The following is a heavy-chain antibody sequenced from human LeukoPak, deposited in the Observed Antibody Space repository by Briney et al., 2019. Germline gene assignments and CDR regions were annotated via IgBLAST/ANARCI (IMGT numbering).Heavy chain of an antibody. CDR3: ARYQSKRRVAPFDY. D-gene: IGHD1-1*01. CDR1: GGSISSYY. Sequence: SETLSLTCTVSGGSISSYYWSWIRQPPGKGLEWIGYIFYSGSTNYNPSLKSRVTISVDTSKNQFSLRLSSVTAADTAVYYCARYQSKRRVAPFDYWGQGTLVTVSS. V-gene: IGHV4-59*08. CDR2: IFYSGST. J-gene: IGHJ4*02.